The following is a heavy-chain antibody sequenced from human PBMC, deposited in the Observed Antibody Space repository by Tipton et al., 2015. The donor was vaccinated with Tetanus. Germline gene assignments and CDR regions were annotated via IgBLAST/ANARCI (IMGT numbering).Heavy chain of an antibody. Sequence: SLRLSCAASGFIVSANYMSWVRQAPGKGLEWVSTINREGVTYYADSVTGRFTISRENSKNTLYLQLNSVRVEDTAFYYCVRRGRGDRPSAGAWFAPWGPGILVTVPS. D-gene: IGHD3-16*01. J-gene: IGHJ5*02. CDR2: INREGVT. V-gene: IGHV3-53*01. CDR1: GFIVSANY. CDR3: VRRGRGDRPSAGAWFAP.